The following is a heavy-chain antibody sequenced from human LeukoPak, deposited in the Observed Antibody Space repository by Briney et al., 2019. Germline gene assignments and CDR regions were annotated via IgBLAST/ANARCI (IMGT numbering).Heavy chain of an antibody. CDR3: ARDLLGSHTSYSSGAWDC. CDR2: IIPMFDTA. Sequence: GASVKVSCKASGYTFTSYAMNWVRQAPGQGLEWMGGIIPMFDTADYAQKFQGRLTITADESTSTAYMELSSLRAEDTAVYYCARDLLGSHTSYSSGAWDCWGQGTLVTVSS. CDR1: GYTFTSYA. D-gene: IGHD3-9*01. J-gene: IGHJ4*02. V-gene: IGHV1-69*13.